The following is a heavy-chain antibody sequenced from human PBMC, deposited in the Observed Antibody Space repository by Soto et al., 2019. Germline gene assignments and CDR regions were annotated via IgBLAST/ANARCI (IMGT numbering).Heavy chain of an antibody. J-gene: IGHJ4*02. CDR2: INPSNGNT. D-gene: IGHD3-22*01. Sequence: ASVKVSCKASGYTFTSYYMHWVRQAPGQGLEWMGRINPSNGNTRYAQKFQGRVTITRDTSASTAYMELSSLRSEDTAVYYCATDPYYYDTTGYCLEYWGQGTLVTVS. V-gene: IGHV1-46*01. CDR3: ATDPYYYDTTGYCLEY. CDR1: GYTFTSYY.